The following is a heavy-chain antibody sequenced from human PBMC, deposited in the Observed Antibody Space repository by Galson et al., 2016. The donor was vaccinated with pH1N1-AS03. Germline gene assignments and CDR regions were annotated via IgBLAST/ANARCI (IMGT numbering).Heavy chain of an antibody. J-gene: IGHJ4*02. CDR2: IYWDDDK. V-gene: IGHV2-5*02. Sequence: PALVKPTQTLTLTCTFSGFSLTTSAVGVVWIRQPPGKALEWLALIYWDDDKRYNSSLKSRLTITKDTSKNQVVLTMTNMDPVDTATYYCAHDGALDYWGQGILVTVSS. D-gene: IGHD3-10*01. CDR3: AHDGALDY. CDR1: GFSLTTSAVG.